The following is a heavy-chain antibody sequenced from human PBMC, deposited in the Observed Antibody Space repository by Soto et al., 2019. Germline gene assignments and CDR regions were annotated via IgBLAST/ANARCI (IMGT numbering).Heavy chain of an antibody. CDR3: ARHKLRRNDAFDI. D-gene: IGHD3-10*01. J-gene: IGHJ3*02. V-gene: IGHV5-10-1*01. Sequence: GESLKISCQASGYTFTNYYIAWARQVPGKGLEWMGRIDPSDSYIKYSPSFEGHVTMSVDKSISTAFLQWSRLEASDTAMYFCARHKLRRNDAFDIWGQGTMVTVSS. CDR2: IDPSDSYI. CDR1: GYTFTNYY.